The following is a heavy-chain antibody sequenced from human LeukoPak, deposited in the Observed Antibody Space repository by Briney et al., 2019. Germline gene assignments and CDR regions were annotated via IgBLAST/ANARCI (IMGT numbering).Heavy chain of an antibody. CDR2: MNPNSGNT. Sequence: ASVKVSCKASGYTFTSYDTNWVRQATGQGLEWMGWMNPNSGNTGYAQKFQGRVTMTRNTSISTAYMELSSLRSEDTAVYYCAAEDYYGSGTIDYWGQGTLVTVSS. J-gene: IGHJ4*02. CDR1: GYTFTSYD. D-gene: IGHD3-10*01. CDR3: AAEDYYGSGTIDY. V-gene: IGHV1-8*01.